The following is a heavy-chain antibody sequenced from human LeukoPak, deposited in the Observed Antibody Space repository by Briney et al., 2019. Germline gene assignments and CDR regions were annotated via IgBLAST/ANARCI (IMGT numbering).Heavy chain of an antibody. V-gene: IGHV3-30-3*01. D-gene: IGHD1-26*01. Sequence: GRSLRLSCAASGFTFSSYAMHWVRQAPGKGLEWVAVISYDGSNKYYADSVKGRFTISRGNSKNTLYLQMNSLRAEDTAVYYCARDSLIGSLINWFDPWGQGTLVTVSS. CDR2: ISYDGSNK. CDR3: ARDSLIGSLINWFDP. CDR1: GFTFSSYA. J-gene: IGHJ5*02.